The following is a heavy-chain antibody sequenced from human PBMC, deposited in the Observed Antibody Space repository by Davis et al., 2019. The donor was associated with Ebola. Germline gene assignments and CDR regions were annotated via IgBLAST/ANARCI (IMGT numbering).Heavy chain of an antibody. CDR1: GGTFSSYA. Sequence: AASVKVSCKASGGTFSSYAISWVRQAPGQGLEWMGGIIPIFGTANYAQKFQGRVTITADESTSTAYMELSSLRSEDTAVYYCAMDDYSNSRYGMDVWGQGTTVTVSS. J-gene: IGHJ6*02. CDR3: AMDDYSNSRYGMDV. V-gene: IGHV1-69*13. D-gene: IGHD4-11*01. CDR2: IIPIFGTA.